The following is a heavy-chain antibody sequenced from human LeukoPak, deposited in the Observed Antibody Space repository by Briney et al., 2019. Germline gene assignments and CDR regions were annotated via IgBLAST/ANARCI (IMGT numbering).Heavy chain of an antibody. CDR1: GFTFSRFW. Sequence: GRSLRLSCAASGFTFSRFWMNWVRHAPGGGLEWVANIDQGGGRNNYVDCGKGRFTISRDNVKNSLFLEMSSLRADDTAVYFCARDVEGGTFDIWGRGTTVTVSA. V-gene: IGHV3-7*03. D-gene: IGHD3-16*01. J-gene: IGHJ3*02. CDR2: IDQGGGRN. CDR3: ARDVEGGTFDI.